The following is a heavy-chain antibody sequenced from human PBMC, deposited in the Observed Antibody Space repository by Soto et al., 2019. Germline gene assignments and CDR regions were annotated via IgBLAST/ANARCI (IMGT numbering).Heavy chain of an antibody. V-gene: IGHV1-3*04. Sequence: SVKVSCKTSGYVFTSFAIHWMRQAPGQGPEWMGWINTGNGDSKYSEKFQDRVTITRDTSATTAYMELSSLRSEDTAVYYCARSKTIVMPGFDHWGQGTLVTVSS. D-gene: IGHD2-21*01. J-gene: IGHJ4*02. CDR3: ARSKTIVMPGFDH. CDR1: GYVFTSFA. CDR2: INTGNGDS.